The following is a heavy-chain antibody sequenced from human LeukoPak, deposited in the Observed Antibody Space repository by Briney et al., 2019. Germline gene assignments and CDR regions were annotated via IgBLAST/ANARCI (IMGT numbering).Heavy chain of an antibody. D-gene: IGHD3-22*01. V-gene: IGHV3-33*06. CDR1: GFTFSSYG. Sequence: GGSLRLSCAASGFTFSSYGMHWVRQAPGKGLEWVAVIWYDGSNKYYADSVKGRFTISRDNSKNTRYLPMNSLRAEDTAVYYCAKEAYYYDSSGYYYRGSPYFDYWGQGTLVTVSS. CDR2: IWYDGSNK. CDR3: AKEAYYYDSSGYYYRGSPYFDY. J-gene: IGHJ4*02.